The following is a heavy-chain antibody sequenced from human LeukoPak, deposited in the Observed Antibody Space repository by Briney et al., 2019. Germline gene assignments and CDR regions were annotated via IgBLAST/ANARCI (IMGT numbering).Heavy chain of an antibody. J-gene: IGHJ6*02. D-gene: IGHD3-9*01. CDR3: ARSIGLTGGGVNV. V-gene: IGHV3-11*01. CDR2: ITNGGSTI. Sequence: GGSLRLSCAASGFTFSDYNMNWVRQAPGKGLEWVSYITNGGSTIHHADSVKGRFTISRDNAKKTLYLQMNSLRAEDTAVYYCARSIGLTGGGVNVWGQGTTVTVSS. CDR1: GFTFSDYN.